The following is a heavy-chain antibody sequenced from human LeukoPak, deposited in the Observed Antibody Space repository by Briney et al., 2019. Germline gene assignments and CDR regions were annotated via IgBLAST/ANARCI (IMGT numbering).Heavy chain of an antibody. D-gene: IGHD2-15*01. CDR3: ARDVVVVVAARIPYMDV. CDR1: GFTFSSYG. Sequence: GGSLRLSCAASGFTFSSYGMHWIRQAPGKGLEWVAVIWYDGSNKYYAGSVKGRFTISRDNSKNTLYLQMNSLRAEDTAVYYCARDVVVVVAARIPYMDVWGKGTTVTVSS. CDR2: IWYDGSNK. V-gene: IGHV3-33*01. J-gene: IGHJ6*03.